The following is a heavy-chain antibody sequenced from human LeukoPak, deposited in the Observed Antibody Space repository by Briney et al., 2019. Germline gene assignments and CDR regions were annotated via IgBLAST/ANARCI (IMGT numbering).Heavy chain of an antibody. J-gene: IGHJ4*02. V-gene: IGHV4-38-2*01. CDR1: GYSLSSGYY. D-gene: IGHD5-18*01. Sequence: PSETLSLTCAVSGYSLSSGYYWGWIRQPPGKGLEWIGSIYHSGSTYYNPSLKSRVTISVDTSKNQFSLKLSSVTAADTAVYYCARRGYSYEIDYWGQGTLVTVSS. CDR2: IYHSGST. CDR3: ARRGYSYEIDY.